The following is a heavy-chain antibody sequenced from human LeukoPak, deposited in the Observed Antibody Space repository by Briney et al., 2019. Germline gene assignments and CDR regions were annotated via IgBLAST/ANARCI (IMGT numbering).Heavy chain of an antibody. D-gene: IGHD4-11*01. CDR1: GGSISSYY. CDR3: ARHYSNYVELWFDP. CDR2: IYTSGST. Sequence: SETLSLTCTVSGGSISSYYWSWIRQPAGKGLEWIGRIYTSGSTNYNPSLKSRVTISVDTSKNQFSLKLSSVTAADTAVYYCARHYSNYVELWFDPWGQGTLVTVSS. J-gene: IGHJ5*02. V-gene: IGHV4-4*07.